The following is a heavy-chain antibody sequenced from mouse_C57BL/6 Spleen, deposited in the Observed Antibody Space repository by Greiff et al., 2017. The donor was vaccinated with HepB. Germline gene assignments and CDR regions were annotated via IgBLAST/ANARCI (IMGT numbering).Heavy chain of an antibody. J-gene: IGHJ1*03. V-gene: IGHV5-9-1*02. CDR1: GFTFSSYA. CDR2: ISSGGDYI. CDR3: TRAPHDGFFDV. D-gene: IGHD2-3*01. Sequence: EVKLLESGEGLVKPGGSLKLSCAASGFTFSSYAMSWVRQTPEKRLEWVAYISSGGDYIYYADTVKGRFTISRDNARNTLYLQMSSLKSEDTAMYYCTRAPHDGFFDVWGTGTTVTVSS.